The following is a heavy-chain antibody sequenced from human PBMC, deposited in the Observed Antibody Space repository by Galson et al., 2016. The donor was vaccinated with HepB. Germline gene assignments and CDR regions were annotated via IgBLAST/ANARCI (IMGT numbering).Heavy chain of an antibody. CDR1: EYTFTGYY. CDR3: AAPKSRITIFGVVSKPTYYYHGMDV. CDR2: INPNSGGT. D-gene: IGHD3-3*01. J-gene: IGHJ6*02. V-gene: IGHV1-2*02. Sequence: SVKVSCKASEYTFTGYYIHWVRQAPGQGLEWMGWINPNSGGTKYAQKFQGRVTMTRDTSISTVYVELSRLRSDDTAVYYCAAPKSRITIFGVVSKPTYYYHGMDVWGQGTTVTVSS.